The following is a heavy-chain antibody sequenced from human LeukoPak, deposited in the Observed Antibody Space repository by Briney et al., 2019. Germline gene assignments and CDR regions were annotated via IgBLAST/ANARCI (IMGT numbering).Heavy chain of an antibody. Sequence: ASVKVSCKASGYSFTNHAIHWVRQAPGQRLEWMGWINVGNGNTKYSQMLQGRVTISRDTSANTAYMELSSLRSEDTAVYYCARRERRHFDYWGQGTLVTVSS. J-gene: IGHJ4*02. CDR1: GYSFTNHA. CDR2: INVGNGNT. CDR3: ARRERRHFDY. V-gene: IGHV1-3*01. D-gene: IGHD6-25*01.